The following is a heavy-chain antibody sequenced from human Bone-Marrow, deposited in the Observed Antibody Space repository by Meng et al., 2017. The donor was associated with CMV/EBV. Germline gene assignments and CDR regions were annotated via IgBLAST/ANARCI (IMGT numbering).Heavy chain of an antibody. D-gene: IGHD4-17*01. CDR2: IYSGGSRT. CDR3: AKVGDYGDDNYYFDY. CDR1: GFTFSSYV. J-gene: IGHJ4*02. V-gene: IGHV3-23*03. Sequence: GESLKISCAASGFTFSSYVMSWVRQAPGKGLEWVSVIYSGGSRTYYADSVKGRFTISRDNSKNTLYLQMNSLSAEDTAVYYCAKVGDYGDDNYYFDYWGQGTLVTVSS.